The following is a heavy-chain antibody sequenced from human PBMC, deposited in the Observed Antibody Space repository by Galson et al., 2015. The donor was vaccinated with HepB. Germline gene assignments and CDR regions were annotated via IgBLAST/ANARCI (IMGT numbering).Heavy chain of an antibody. CDR2: INHSGST. J-gene: IGHJ4*02. V-gene: IGHV4-34*01. D-gene: IGHD5-18*01. Sequence: SETLSLTCAVYGGSFSGYYWSWIRQPPGKGLEWIGEINHSGSTNYNPSLKSRVTISVDTSKNQFSLKLSSVTAADTAVYYCARGSPSGYSYGLDYWGQGTLVTVSS. CDR1: GGSFSGYY. CDR3: ARGSPSGYSYGLDY.